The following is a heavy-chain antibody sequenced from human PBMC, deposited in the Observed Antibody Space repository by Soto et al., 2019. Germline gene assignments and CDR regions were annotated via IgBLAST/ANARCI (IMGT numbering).Heavy chain of an antibody. CDR2: ISYDGSNK. J-gene: IGHJ4*02. CDR3: AKDSLELELRVSEGAYFDY. CDR1: GFTFSSYG. V-gene: IGHV3-30*18. Sequence: QVQLVESGGGVVQPGRSLRLSCAASGFTFSSYGMHWVRQAPGKGLEWVAVISYDGSNKYYADSVKGRFTISRDNSKNTLYLQMNSLRAGDTAVYYCAKDSLELELRVSEGAYFDYWGQGTLVPVSS. D-gene: IGHD1-7*01.